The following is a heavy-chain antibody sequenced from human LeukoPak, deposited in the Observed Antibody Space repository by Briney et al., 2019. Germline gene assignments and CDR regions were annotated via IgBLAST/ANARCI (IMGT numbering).Heavy chain of an antibody. CDR2: IYYSGST. D-gene: IGHD2-21*02. Sequence: SETLSLTCTVSGGSISSYYWSWIRQPPGKGLEWIGYIYYSGSTNYHPSLKSRVTISADTSKNQFSLKLSSVTAADTAVYYCARDLGCGGDCYAFDIWGQGTMVTVSS. V-gene: IGHV4-59*01. CDR1: GGSISSYY. CDR3: ARDLGCGGDCYAFDI. J-gene: IGHJ3*02.